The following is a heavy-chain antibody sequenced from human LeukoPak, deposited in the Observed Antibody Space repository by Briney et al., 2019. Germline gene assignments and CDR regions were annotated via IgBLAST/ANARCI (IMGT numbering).Heavy chain of an antibody. V-gene: IGHV3-23*01. Sequence: PGGSLRLSCAASGFTFSSYSMSWVRQAPGKGLEWVSGISSTGRTTTYADSVKGRFTISRDNPKITLFLQMDSLRVEDTAVYYCAKGIPAATDYWGQGTLVTVSS. CDR3: AKGIPAATDY. J-gene: IGHJ4*02. CDR1: GFTFSSYS. CDR2: ISSTGRTT. D-gene: IGHD2-2*01.